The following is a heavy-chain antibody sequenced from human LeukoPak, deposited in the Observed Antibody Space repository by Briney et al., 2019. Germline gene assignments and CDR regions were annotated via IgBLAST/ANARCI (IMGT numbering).Heavy chain of an antibody. J-gene: IGHJ4*02. CDR1: GFAFSDYY. D-gene: IGHD1-26*01. CDR2: ITSTNGSTT. CDR3: ARDLLGWELHYFDY. V-gene: IGHV3-11*04. Sequence: GGSLRLSCAASGFAFSDYYMSWIRQAPGKGLEWISYITSTNGSTTYYADSVKGRFSISRDNAKNSLYLQMNSLRAEDTAVYYCARDLLGWELHYFDYWGQGTLVTVSS.